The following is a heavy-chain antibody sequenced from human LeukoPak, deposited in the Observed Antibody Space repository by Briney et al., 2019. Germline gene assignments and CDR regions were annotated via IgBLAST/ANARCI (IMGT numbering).Heavy chain of an antibody. V-gene: IGHV4-59*08. D-gene: IGHD4-17*01. J-gene: IGHJ4*02. CDR1: GGSISSYY. Sequence: SETLSLTCTVSGGSISSYYWSWIRQPPGKGLEWIGYIYYSGSTNYNPSFKSRVTISVDTSKNQFSLKLSSVTAADTAVYYCARHPDYGDSPFGYWGQGTLVTVSS. CDR2: IYYSGST. CDR3: ARHPDYGDSPFGY.